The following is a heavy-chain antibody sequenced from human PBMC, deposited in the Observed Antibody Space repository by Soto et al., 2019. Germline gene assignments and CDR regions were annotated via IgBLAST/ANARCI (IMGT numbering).Heavy chain of an antibody. V-gene: IGHV3-33*01. Sequence: LRLSFAVTGFDFTTYAMHWVRQTPDKGLEWVAIIWSVGIKEFYAEYVRGRFTISIDTSKNTVFLQMNNVRAEDTALYYCTRATFDVWGQGTTVTVSS. CDR2: IWSVGIKE. CDR1: GFDFTTYA. CDR3: TRATFDV. J-gene: IGHJ6*02.